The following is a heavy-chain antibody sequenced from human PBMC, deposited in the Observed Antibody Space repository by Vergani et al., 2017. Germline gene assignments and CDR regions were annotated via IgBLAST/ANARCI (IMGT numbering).Heavy chain of an antibody. V-gene: IGHV3-15*01. Sequence: EVQLLESGGGSAQPGDSLRLSCVPSGFTFTAHGLNWVRQAPGKGLEWVARIKSNADGGSADYAASVKGRFTISRDESKDSAFLLVNNLKTEDTAVYFCYTGYHDYWGQGTLVTVSS. CDR2: IKSNADGGSA. J-gene: IGHJ4*02. CDR1: GFTFTAHG. CDR3: YTGYHDY. D-gene: IGHD5-12*01.